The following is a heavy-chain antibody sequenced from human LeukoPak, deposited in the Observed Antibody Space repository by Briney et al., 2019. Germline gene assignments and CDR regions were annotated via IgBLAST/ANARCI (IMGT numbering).Heavy chain of an antibody. CDR1: GYTFTGYY. V-gene: IGHV1-2*02. D-gene: IGHD3-10*01. CDR3: ARGQLWFSRGMDV. CDR2: INPNSGGT. J-gene: IGHJ6*02. Sequence: ASVKVSCEASGYTFTGYYMHWVRQAPGQGLEWMGWINPNSGGTNYAQKFQGRVTMTRDTSISTACMELSRLRSDDTAVYYCARGQLWFSRGMDVWGQGTTVTVSS.